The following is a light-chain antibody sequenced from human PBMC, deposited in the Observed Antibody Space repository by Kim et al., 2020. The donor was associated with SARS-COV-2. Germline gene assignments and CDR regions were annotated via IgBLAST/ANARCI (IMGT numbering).Light chain of an antibody. CDR1: QSVSSSY. Sequence: SPGERATLSCRASQSVSSSYLAWYQQKPGPAPRLLIYGASSRATGIPDRFRGSGSGTDFPLTISRREPEDFAVYYCQQYGSSLFTFGPGTKVDIK. V-gene: IGKV3-20*01. CDR3: QQYGSSLFT. CDR2: GAS. J-gene: IGKJ3*01.